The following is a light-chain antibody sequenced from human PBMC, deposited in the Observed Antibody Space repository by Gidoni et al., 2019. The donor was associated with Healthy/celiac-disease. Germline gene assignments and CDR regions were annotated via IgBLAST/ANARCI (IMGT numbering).Light chain of an antibody. V-gene: IGLV6-57*04. J-gene: IGLJ3*02. CDR3: QSYDSSNLWV. CDR1: SGSIASHY. CDR2: EDN. Sequence: NFMLTQPHSVSESPGKTVTIPCTRSSGSIASHYVQWYQQRPGSAPTTVIYEDNQRPSGVPDRFSGSIDSSSNAASLTISGLKTEDEADYYCQSYDSSNLWVFGGGTKLTVL.